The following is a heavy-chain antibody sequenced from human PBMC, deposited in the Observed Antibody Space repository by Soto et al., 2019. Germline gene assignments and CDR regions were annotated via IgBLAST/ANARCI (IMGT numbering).Heavy chain of an antibody. CDR2: IWYDGSNK. CDR3: AREMSHYDFWSGYNYGMDV. CDR1: GFTFSSYG. Sequence: QVQLVESGGGVVQPGRSLRLSCAASGFTFSSYGMHWVRQAPGKGLEWVAVIWYDGSNKYYADSVKGRFTISRDNSKNTLYLQMNSLRAEDTAVYYCAREMSHYDFWSGYNYGMDVLGQGTTVTVSS. V-gene: IGHV3-33*01. J-gene: IGHJ6*02. D-gene: IGHD3-3*01.